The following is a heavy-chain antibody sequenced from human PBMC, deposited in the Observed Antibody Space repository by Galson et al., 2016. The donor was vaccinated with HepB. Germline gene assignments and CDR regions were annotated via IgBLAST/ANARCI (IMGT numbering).Heavy chain of an antibody. CDR1: GISFSFYS. CDR2: ISSSGKYI. Sequence: SLRLSCAASGISFSFYSMNWVRQAPGKGLEWVSSISSSGKYIYYADSVRGRFTISRDNAKNSLYLQMNSLRAEDTAVYYCARDQNYYYGMDAWGQGTTVTVSS. J-gene: IGHJ6*02. D-gene: IGHD2/OR15-2a*01. V-gene: IGHV3-21*01. CDR3: ARDQNYYYGMDA.